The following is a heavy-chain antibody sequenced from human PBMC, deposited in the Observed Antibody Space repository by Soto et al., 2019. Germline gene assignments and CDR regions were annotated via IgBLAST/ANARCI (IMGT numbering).Heavy chain of an antibody. Sequence: LSLTCTVSGGSISSYYWSWIRQPPGKGLEWIGYIYYSGSTNYNPSLKSRVTISVDTSKNQFSLNLSSVTAADTAVYYCARSQTTVTSYDYWGPGTLVTASS. CDR2: IYYSGST. CDR3: ARSQTTVTSYDY. D-gene: IGHD4-17*01. J-gene: IGHJ4*02. CDR1: GGSISSYY. V-gene: IGHV4-59*12.